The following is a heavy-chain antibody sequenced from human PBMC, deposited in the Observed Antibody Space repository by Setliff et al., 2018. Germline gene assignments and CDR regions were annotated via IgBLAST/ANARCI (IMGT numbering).Heavy chain of an antibody. CDR2: IHNNGRI. CDR1: GGSISSYY. CDR3: ARMAVRVASRPSSPLEYYYYMDF. Sequence: PSETLSLTCTVSGGSISSYYWSWIRQPPGKGLEWIAYIHNNGRIKYNPALKSRVTISLDTSKSHFSLRLSSVTAADTAVYYCARMAVRVASRPSSPLEYYYYMDFWGKGATVTVSS. D-gene: IGHD6-6*01. J-gene: IGHJ6*03. V-gene: IGHV4-4*08.